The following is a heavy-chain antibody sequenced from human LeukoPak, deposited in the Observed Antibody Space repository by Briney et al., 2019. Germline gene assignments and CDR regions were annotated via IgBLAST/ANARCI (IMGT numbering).Heavy chain of an antibody. D-gene: IGHD3-22*01. J-gene: IGHJ1*01. CDR1: GFTFSSYA. CDR2: ISGSGGST. V-gene: IGHV3-23*01. Sequence: PGGSLRLSCAASGFTFSSYAMSWVRQAPGKGLEWVSAISGSGGSTYYADSVKGRFTISRDNSKNTLYLQMNSLRAEDTAVYYCAKDDYYDSSGYLGYFQHWGQGTLVTVSS. CDR3: AKDDYYDSSGYLGYFQH.